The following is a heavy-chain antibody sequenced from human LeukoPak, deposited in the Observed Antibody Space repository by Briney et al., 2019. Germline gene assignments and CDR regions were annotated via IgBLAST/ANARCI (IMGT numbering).Heavy chain of an antibody. Sequence: SETLSLTCAVYGGSFSGYYWSWIRQPPGKGLEWIGEINHSGSTNYNPSLKSRVTMSVDTSKNQFSLKLSSVTAADTAVYYCARVRYSSSDYFDPWGQGTLVTVSS. D-gene: IGHD6-13*01. CDR3: ARVRYSSSDYFDP. CDR1: GGSFSGYY. V-gene: IGHV4-34*01. CDR2: INHSGST. J-gene: IGHJ5*02.